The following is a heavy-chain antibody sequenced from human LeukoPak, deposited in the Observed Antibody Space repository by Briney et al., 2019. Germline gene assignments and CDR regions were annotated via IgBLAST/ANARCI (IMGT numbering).Heavy chain of an antibody. CDR3: ELEIDAFDI. CDR1: GGSFSGYY. Sequence: PSETLSLTCAVYGGSFSGYYWSWIRQPPGKGLEWIGEINHSGSTNYNPSLKSRVTISVDTSKNQFSLKLSSVTAADTAVYYCELEIDAFDIWGQGRMVTVSS. CDR2: INHSGST. J-gene: IGHJ3*02. D-gene: IGHD1-1*01. V-gene: IGHV4-34*01.